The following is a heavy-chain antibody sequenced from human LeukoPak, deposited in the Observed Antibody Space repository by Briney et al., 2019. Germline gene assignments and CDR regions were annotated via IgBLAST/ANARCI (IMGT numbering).Heavy chain of an antibody. CDR2: ISDSGGST. Sequence: GGSLRLSCAASGFTFSSYAMSWVRQAPGKGLEWVSAISDSGGSTYYADSVKGRFTISRDNSKNTLYLQMNSLRAEDTAVYYCAKDPLIVVVPAAIEYFDYWGQGTLLTACS. J-gene: IGHJ4*02. CDR1: GFTFSSYA. D-gene: IGHD2-2*02. CDR3: AKDPLIVVVPAAIEYFDY. V-gene: IGHV3-23*01.